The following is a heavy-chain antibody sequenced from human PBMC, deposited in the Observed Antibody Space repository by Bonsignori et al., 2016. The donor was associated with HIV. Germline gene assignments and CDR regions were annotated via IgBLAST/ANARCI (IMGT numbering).Heavy chain of an antibody. J-gene: IGHJ4*02. CDR2: ISNDGSNE. CDR3: AKAGIGRFCSGGYCYADY. D-gene: IGHD2-15*01. Sequence: WIRQPPGKGLEWVAIISNDGSNEFYADSVKGRFTISRDNSKNTLHLQMNSLRAEDRAVYYCAKAGIGRFCSGGYCYADYWGLGTLVTVSS. V-gene: IGHV3-30*18.